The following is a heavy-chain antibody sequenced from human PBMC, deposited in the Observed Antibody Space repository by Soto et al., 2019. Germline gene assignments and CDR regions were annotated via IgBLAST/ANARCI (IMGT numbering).Heavy chain of an antibody. CDR1: GDSISSGGYS. V-gene: IGHV4-30-2*01. CDR3: ARAHYGPSGYYFDS. D-gene: IGHD3-22*01. CDR2: IYHTGST. Sequence: QVQLQESGSGLVKPSQTLSLTCTVSGDSISSGGYSWSWIRQRPRQGLEWIGYIYHTGSTSYSPSLKSRVTMSVDKSKNQFSLSLNSVTAADTAIYYCARAHYGPSGYYFDSWGQGALFTVSS. J-gene: IGHJ4*02.